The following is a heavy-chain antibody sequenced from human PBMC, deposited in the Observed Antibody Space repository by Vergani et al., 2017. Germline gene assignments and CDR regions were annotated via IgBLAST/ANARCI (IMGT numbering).Heavy chain of an antibody. CDR2: IYHSGST. CDR1: GGSISSGGYS. J-gene: IGHJ6*03. CDR3: ANAVLRYFDWPAPFYMDV. D-gene: IGHD3-9*01. Sequence: QLQLQESGSGLVKPSQTLSLTCAVSGGSISSGGYSWSWIRQPPGKGLEWIGYIYHSGSTYYNPSLKSRVTISVDRSKNQFSLKLSSVTAANTAVYYCANAVLRYFDWPAPFYMDVWGKGTTVTVSS. V-gene: IGHV4-30-2*01.